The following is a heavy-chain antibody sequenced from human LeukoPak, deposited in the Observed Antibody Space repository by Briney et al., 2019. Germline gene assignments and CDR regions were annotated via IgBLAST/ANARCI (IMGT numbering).Heavy chain of an antibody. Sequence: NPSETLSLTCTVSGGSVSSESYHWSWIRQPPGKGLEWIAYIFNSGSSNYNPSLKSRVTISVDTSKNQFSLKLNSVTAADTAQCHCARGVGGVREGFDIWGQGTMVTVSS. J-gene: IGHJ3*02. CDR1: GGSVSSESYH. CDR2: IFNSGSS. V-gene: IGHV4-61*01. D-gene: IGHD3-16*01. CDR3: ARGVGGVREGFDI.